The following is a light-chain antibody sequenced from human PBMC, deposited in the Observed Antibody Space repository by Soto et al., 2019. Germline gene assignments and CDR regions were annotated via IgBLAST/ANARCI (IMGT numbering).Light chain of an antibody. CDR1: QSISSSH. CDR3: QHYGNEGT. CDR2: GAS. Sequence: EIVLTQSPGTMSLSPGERATLSCRASQSISSSHLAWYQQKPDQTPRLLIYGASNRATGIPDRFSGSGSGTDFTLTISRLEPEDFAVYYCQHYGNEGTFGPGTQVDRK. J-gene: IGKJ3*01. V-gene: IGKV3-20*01.